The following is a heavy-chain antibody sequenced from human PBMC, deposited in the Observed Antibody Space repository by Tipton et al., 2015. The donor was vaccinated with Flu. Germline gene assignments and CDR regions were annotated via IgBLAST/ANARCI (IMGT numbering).Heavy chain of an antibody. V-gene: IGHV4-4*07. CDR3: ARGERGVISPSKWFEF. CDR2: IYTSGST. CDR1: GGSISSYY. D-gene: IGHD3-10*01. Sequence: TLSLTCTVSGGSISSYYWSWIRQPAGKGLEWVGRIYTSGSTSYNPSLKSRVTMTTDTSTRTVYMELRSLRSDDTAVYYCARGERGVISPSKWFEFWGQGTLVIVSS. J-gene: IGHJ5*01.